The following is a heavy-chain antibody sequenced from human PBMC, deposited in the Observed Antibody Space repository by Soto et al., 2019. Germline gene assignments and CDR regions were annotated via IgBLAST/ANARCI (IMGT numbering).Heavy chain of an antibody. CDR1: GGTLSTYA. CDR2: VIPIFGTP. V-gene: IGHV1-69*01. CDR3: ARSQGGSSSLDIYYYYYYGMDV. J-gene: IGHJ6*02. D-gene: IGHD2-15*01. Sequence: QVQLVQSGAEVKKPGSSVKVSCKAPGGTLSTYAISWVRQAPGQGLDWMGGVIPIFGTPKYAQKFQGRVTITADESTSTGYMELRSLRSEDTAVYYCARSQGGSSSLDIYYYYYYGMDVWGQGTTVTVSS.